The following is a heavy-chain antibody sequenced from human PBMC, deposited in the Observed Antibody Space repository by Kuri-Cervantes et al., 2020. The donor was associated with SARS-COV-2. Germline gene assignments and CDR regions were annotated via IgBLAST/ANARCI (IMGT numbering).Heavy chain of an antibody. CDR2: IYYRGST. Sequence: LVKTTPTLTLTCTFSGFSLSTTGMWVSWIRQPPGKGLEWIGSIYYRGSTYYNPSLKSRVTISVDTSKNQFSPKLSSVTAADTAVYYCARQAVTTALDYWGQGTLVTVLL. CDR3: ARQAVTTALDY. V-gene: IGHV4-39*01. CDR1: GFSLSTTGMW. J-gene: IGHJ4*02. D-gene: IGHD4-17*01.